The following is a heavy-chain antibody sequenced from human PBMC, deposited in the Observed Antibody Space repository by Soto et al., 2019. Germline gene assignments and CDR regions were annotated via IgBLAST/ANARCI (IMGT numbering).Heavy chain of an antibody. CDR2: ISQSSTAI. CDR3: ARWSAACDY. Sequence: VQVVESGGGLVKPGGSLRLSCAASGFTFSEYYMGWVRQAPGKGLEWVAYISQSSTAIYNADSVGGRFVISRDNAESSLYLQMNSLTAEDTAMEYCARWSAACDYLVHGTLVTVSS. D-gene: IGHD2-2*01. J-gene: IGHJ4*01. CDR1: GFTFSEYY. V-gene: IGHV3-11*01.